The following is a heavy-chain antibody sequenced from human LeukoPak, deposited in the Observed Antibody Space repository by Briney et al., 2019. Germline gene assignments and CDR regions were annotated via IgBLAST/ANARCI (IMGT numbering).Heavy chain of an antibody. Sequence: GGSLRLSCAASGFTFSSSSISWVRQAPGKGLEWVSAITDAVGSTHYADSVKGRFTISSDNSKNTVYLQMNSLRPEDMAVYYCAKEVFSGLLYIDYWGQGTLVTVSS. CDR2: ITDAVGST. V-gene: IGHV3-23*01. J-gene: IGHJ4*02. CDR1: GFTFSSSS. D-gene: IGHD5-12*01. CDR3: AKEVFSGLLYIDY.